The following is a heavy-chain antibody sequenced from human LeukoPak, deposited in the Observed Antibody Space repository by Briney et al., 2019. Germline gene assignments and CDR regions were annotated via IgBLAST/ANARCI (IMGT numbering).Heavy chain of an antibody. Sequence: GGSLRLSCAASGFTFSSSSISWVRQAPGKGLEWVSAITDAVGSTHYADSVKGRFTISSDNSKNTVYLQMNSLRPEDMAVYYCAKEVFSGLLYIDYWGQGTLVTVSS. CDR2: ITDAVGST. V-gene: IGHV3-23*01. J-gene: IGHJ4*02. CDR1: GFTFSSSS. D-gene: IGHD5-12*01. CDR3: AKEVFSGLLYIDY.